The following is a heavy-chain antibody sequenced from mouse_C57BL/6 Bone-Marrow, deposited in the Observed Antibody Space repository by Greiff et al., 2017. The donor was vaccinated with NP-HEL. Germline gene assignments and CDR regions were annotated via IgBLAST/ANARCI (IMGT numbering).Heavy chain of an antibody. CDR2: IWSDGST. Sequence: QVQLQQSGPGLVAPSQSLSITCTVSGFSLTSYGVHWVRQPPGKGLEWLVVIWSDGSTTYNSALNSRLSSSKDNSKSQVFLKSNSLQTDDTAMYYCARPLYDGYYWFAYWGQGTLVTVSA. D-gene: IGHD2-3*01. CDR1: GFSLTSYG. J-gene: IGHJ3*01. V-gene: IGHV2-6*03. CDR3: ARPLYDGYYWFAY.